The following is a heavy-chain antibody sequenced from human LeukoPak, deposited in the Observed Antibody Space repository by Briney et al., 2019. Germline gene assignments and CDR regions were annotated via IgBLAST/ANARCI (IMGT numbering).Heavy chain of an antibody. CDR2: ISWNSGSI. V-gene: IGHV3-9*01. J-gene: IGHJ4*02. Sequence: GGSLRLSCAASGFTFDDYAMHWVRQAPGKGLEWVSSISWNSGSIGYADSVKGRFTISRDNAKNSLSVQMNSLRAEDTALYYCAKGYRKGRWLPLDYWGQGTLVTVSS. CDR1: GFTFDDYA. CDR3: AKGYRKGRWLPLDY. D-gene: IGHD5-24*01.